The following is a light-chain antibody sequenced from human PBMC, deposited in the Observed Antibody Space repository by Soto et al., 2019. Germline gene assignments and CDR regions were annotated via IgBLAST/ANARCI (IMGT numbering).Light chain of an antibody. V-gene: IGKV3-20*01. CDR2: GAS. CDR3: QQYSSSPSIT. J-gene: IGKJ5*01. CDR1: QSVRNSY. Sequence: EIVLTQSPGTQSLSPGERATLSCRASQSVRNSYLAWYQQKPGQAPRLLIYGASTRATGIPDRFSGSGSGTDFTLTISRLEPEDFAVYYCQQYSSSPSITFGQGTRLEIK.